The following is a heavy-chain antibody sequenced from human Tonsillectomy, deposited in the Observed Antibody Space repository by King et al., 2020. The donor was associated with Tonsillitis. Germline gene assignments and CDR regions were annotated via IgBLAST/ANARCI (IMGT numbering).Heavy chain of an antibody. CDR1: GGSFSGYY. Sequence: VQLQQWGAGLLKPSETLSLTCAVYGGSFSGYYWNWIRQPPGKGLEWIGEINHSGSTNYNPSLKRRVTISVDTSKNQFSLRLSSVTAADTAVYYCARGGPSRGWSYFDYWGQGNLVTVSS. J-gene: IGHJ4*02. V-gene: IGHV4-34*01. D-gene: IGHD6-19*01. CDR2: INHSGST. CDR3: ARGGPSRGWSYFDY.